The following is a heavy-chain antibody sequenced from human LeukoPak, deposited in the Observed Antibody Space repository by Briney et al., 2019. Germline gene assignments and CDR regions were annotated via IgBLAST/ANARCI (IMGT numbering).Heavy chain of an antibody. J-gene: IGHJ6*02. CDR1: GFTDSSNY. CDR2: IYSGGST. Sequence: GGSLRLSCAASGFTDSSNYMSWVRQAPGKGLEWVSVIYSGGSTYYADSVKGRFTISRDNSKNTLYLQMNSLRAEDTAVYYCARDSPAYYYDSSVDAVPSGGMDVWGQGTTGTVSS. CDR3: ARDSPAYYYDSSVDAVPSGGMDV. D-gene: IGHD3-22*01. V-gene: IGHV3-66*02.